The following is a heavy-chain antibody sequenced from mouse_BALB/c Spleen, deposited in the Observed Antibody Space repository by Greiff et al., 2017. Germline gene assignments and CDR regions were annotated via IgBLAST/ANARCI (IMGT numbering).Heavy chain of an antibody. CDR2: IDPANGHT. CDR3: ARGSSFAD. V-gene: IGHV14-3*02. J-gene: IGHJ3*01. CDR1: GFYIKDNY. Sequence: EVKLVESGAELVKPGASVKLSCTASGFYIKDNYMHWVKQRPEQGLEWIGRIDPANGHTNYDPKFQGMATITADTSSNAAYMQLSSLTSDDTAVYYCARGSSFADWGQGTLVTVSA.